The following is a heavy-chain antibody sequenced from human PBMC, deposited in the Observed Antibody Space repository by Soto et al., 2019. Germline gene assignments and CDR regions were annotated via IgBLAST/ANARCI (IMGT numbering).Heavy chain of an antibody. CDR3: ARDSYYYGSGSPDY. Sequence: GGSLRLSCAASGFTFFAYWIHWVRQVPGKGLVWVSRINSDGSHTSYADSVRGRFTISRDNSKNTVYLQMNSLRAEDTAVYYCARDSYYYGSGSPDYWGQGTLVTVSS. CDR2: INSDGSHT. CDR1: GFTFFAYW. V-gene: IGHV3-74*01. J-gene: IGHJ4*02. D-gene: IGHD3-10*01.